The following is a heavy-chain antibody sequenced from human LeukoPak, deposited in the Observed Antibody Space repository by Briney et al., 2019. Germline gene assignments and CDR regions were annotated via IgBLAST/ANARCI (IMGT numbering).Heavy chain of an antibody. Sequence: ASVKVSCKASGYTFTDYYIHWVRQAPGQGPEWLGRINPNSGGTDSAQKFQGRVTMTRDTSITTAYMELSRLTSDDTAVYYCARVAYGNNATPFDYWGQGTLVIVSS. J-gene: IGHJ4*02. D-gene: IGHD4-11*01. CDR2: INPNSGGT. V-gene: IGHV1-2*06. CDR3: ARVAYGNNATPFDY. CDR1: GYTFTDYY.